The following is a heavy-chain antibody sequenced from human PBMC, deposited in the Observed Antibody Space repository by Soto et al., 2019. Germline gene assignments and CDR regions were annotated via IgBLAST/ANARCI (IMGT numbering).Heavy chain of an antibody. CDR1: GYTFTAFY. CDR2: VNPNTGVT. CDR3: TTLRLDP. Sequence: ASVKVSCKASGYTFTAFYMNWVRQAPGQGLEWMGWVNPNTGVTKYAQKFQGRVTMTRDTSINTAYMELSGLTSDDTAVYYCTTLRLDPWGQGTLVTLS. V-gene: IGHV1-2*02. D-gene: IGHD3-9*01. J-gene: IGHJ5*02.